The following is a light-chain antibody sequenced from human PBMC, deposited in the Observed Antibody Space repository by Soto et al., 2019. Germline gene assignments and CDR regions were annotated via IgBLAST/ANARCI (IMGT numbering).Light chain of an antibody. CDR2: KAS. CDR1: QSISSW. Sequence: DIQMTQSPSTLSASVGDRVTITCRASQSISSWLAWYQLKPGKAPILLIYKASRLESGVPSRFSGSGSGTEFTLTISSLQPDDFATYYCQQYNDYLTFGQGTRLEMK. V-gene: IGKV1-5*03. CDR3: QQYNDYLT. J-gene: IGKJ5*01.